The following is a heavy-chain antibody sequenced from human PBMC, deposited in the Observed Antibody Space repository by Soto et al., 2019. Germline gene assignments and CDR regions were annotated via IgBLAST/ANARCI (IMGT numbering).Heavy chain of an antibody. D-gene: IGHD5-18*01. J-gene: IGHJ6*02. CDR2: INPSGGST. V-gene: IGHV1-46*01. Sequence: ASVKVSCKASGYTFTSYYMHWVRQAPGQGLEWMGIINPSGGSTSYAQKFQGRVTMTRDTSTSTVYMELSSLRSEDTAAYYCARDPNGRGYSYGEYYYYYGMDVWGQGATVTVSS. CDR1: GYTFTSYY. CDR3: ARDPNGRGYSYGEYYYYYGMDV.